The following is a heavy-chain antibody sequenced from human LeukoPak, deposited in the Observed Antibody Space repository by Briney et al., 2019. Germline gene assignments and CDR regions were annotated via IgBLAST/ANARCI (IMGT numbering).Heavy chain of an antibody. J-gene: IGHJ3*01. Sequence: PSETLSLTCSVSGASVSTTAYFWNWIRQPAGEGLEWIGRIYASGNTHYNPSLKSRVTMSPDTSKNQFSLTMNSVTAADSAVYFCASYREAYDLYPHGLDVWGRGTVVTVSS. CDR1: GASVSTTAYF. V-gene: IGHV4-61*02. CDR3: ASYREAYDLYPHGLDV. D-gene: IGHD5-24*01. CDR2: IYASGNT.